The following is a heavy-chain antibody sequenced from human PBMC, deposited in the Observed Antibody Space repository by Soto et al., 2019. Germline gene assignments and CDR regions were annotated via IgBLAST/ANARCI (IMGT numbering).Heavy chain of an antibody. Sequence: ASLKVSCKASGYTFNSYGISWVRQAPGQGLEWMGWISAYNGNTNYAQKLQGRVTMTTDTSTSTAYMELRSLRSDDTAVYYCARGLKDHYGDYTNTNDDYWGQGTLVTVSS. D-gene: IGHD4-17*01. CDR2: ISAYNGNT. CDR1: GYTFNSYG. V-gene: IGHV1-18*01. J-gene: IGHJ4*02. CDR3: ARGLKDHYGDYTNTNDDY.